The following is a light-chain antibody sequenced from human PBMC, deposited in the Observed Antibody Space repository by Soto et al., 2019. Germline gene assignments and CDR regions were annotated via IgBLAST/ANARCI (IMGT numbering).Light chain of an antibody. CDR2: DVS. V-gene: IGLV2-14*01. CDR1: SSDVGGYNY. Sequence: QSALTQPASVSGSPGQSITISCTGTSSDVGGYNYVSWYQQHPGKAPKHMMYDVSNRPSGVSNRFSGSKSGNTASLTISGLQAEDEADYYCRSYTSRSTQVFGTGTKLTVL. CDR3: RSYTSRSTQV. J-gene: IGLJ1*01.